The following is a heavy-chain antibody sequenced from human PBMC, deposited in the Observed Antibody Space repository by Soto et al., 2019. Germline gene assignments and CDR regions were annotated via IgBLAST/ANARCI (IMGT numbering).Heavy chain of an antibody. CDR1: GGSISSSTYY. V-gene: IGHV4-39*07. CDR2: ISYSGST. J-gene: IGHJ4*02. Sequence: SETLSLTCTVSGGSISSSTYYWGWMRQPPGKGLEWIGSISYSGSTYYNPSLKSRVTISVDTSKNQFSLKLSSVTAADTAVYYCARSDGRYWGQGTLVTVSS. CDR3: ARSDGRY.